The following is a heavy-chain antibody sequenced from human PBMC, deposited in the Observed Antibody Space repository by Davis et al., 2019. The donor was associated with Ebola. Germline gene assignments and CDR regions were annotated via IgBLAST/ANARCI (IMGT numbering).Heavy chain of an antibody. CDR1: GFTFYNYA. V-gene: IGHV3-23*01. CDR2: ISGSTGTT. D-gene: IGHD7-27*01. CDR3: AKDWGQGRIFFDY. J-gene: IGHJ4*02. Sequence: GGSLRLSCAASGFTFYNYAMTWVRQVPGKGLEWVSSISGSTGTTYYADSVEGRFTISRDNPKDTLYLQMNSLRAEDTALYYCAKDWGQGRIFFDYWGRGTLVTVSS.